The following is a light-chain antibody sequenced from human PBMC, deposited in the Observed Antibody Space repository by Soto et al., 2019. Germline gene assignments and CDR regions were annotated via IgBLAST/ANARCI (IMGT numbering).Light chain of an antibody. CDR2: AAS. Sequence: DIQLTQSPSFLSPSIGESVTITFRSSQVISTSLAWYQVKPGKAPKLLIYAASTLESGVPSRFSGSGSGTEFTLTISSLQAEDVAVYYCQQYYSTPSWTFGQGTKVDIK. CDR1: QVISTS. V-gene: IGKV1-9*01. J-gene: IGKJ1*01. CDR3: QQYYSTPSWT.